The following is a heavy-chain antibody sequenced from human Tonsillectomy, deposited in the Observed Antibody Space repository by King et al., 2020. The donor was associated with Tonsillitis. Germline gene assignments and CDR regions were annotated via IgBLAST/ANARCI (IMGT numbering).Heavy chain of an antibody. CDR1: GDTLSTYG. D-gene: IGHD3-10*01. V-gene: IGHV1-69*09. CDR3: ARNRPGADSGSFYYFEY. J-gene: IGHJ4*02. Sequence: QLVQSGAEVKKPGSSVKVSCKASGDTLSTYGISWVRQAPGQGLEWMGRIIPIVDITNYAQKVQGRVTITADKSTSTAYLELSSLRSEDTAVYYCARNRPGADSGSFYYFEYWGQGSLVTVSS. CDR2: IIPIVDIT.